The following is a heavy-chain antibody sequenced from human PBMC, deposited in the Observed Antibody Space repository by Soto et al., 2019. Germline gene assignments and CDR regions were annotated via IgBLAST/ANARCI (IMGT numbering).Heavy chain of an antibody. CDR3: SKDQDRGAAVYYCDD. J-gene: IGHJ4*02. CDR2: IANDGRDK. Sequence: GGSLRLSCAASGFTFRNYGMHWVRQAPGKGLEWVAVIANDGRDKHYADSVKGRFTISRDNSKNTLYLQMNSLRPEDTAVYYCSKDQDRGAAVYYCDDWGQGSPVTVSS. D-gene: IGHD3-22*01. V-gene: IGHV3-30*18. CDR1: GFTFRNYG.